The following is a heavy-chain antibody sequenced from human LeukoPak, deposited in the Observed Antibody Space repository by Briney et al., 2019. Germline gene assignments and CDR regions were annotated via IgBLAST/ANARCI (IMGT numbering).Heavy chain of an antibody. CDR3: VRHNAARAFDI. Sequence: GGSLRLSCAAAGSTFSSYAMSWVRQAPGKGLVRVSRVSDDGSTTTYADSVKGRFTISRDNAKNTLYLQMNSLRPEDTAVYYCVRHNAARAFDIWGQGTMVIVSS. V-gene: IGHV3-74*03. J-gene: IGHJ3*02. D-gene: IGHD1-1*01. CDR2: VSDDGSTT. CDR1: GSTFSSYA.